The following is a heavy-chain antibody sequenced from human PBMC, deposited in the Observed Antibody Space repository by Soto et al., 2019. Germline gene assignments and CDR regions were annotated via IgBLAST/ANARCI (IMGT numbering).Heavy chain of an antibody. Sequence: SETLSLTCTVSGGSISYYYWNWIRQPAGKGLEWIGRIYSSGSTNYNPSLKSRISMSIDTSKNQFSLKVRAVTAADTAVYYCARDYGSGSYYTFDYWGQGTQVTVSS. CDR3: ARDYGSGSYYTFDY. D-gene: IGHD3-10*01. J-gene: IGHJ4*02. V-gene: IGHV4-4*07. CDR1: GGSISYYY. CDR2: IYSSGST.